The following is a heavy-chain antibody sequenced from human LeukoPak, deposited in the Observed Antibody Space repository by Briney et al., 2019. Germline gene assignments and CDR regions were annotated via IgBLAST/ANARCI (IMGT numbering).Heavy chain of an antibody. V-gene: IGHV1-3*01. CDR3: ARSRSSLPFDY. J-gene: IGHJ4*02. CDR2: IDAGNGNT. D-gene: IGHD6-6*01. CDR1: GYTFTSYA. Sequence: ASVKVSCKASGYTFTSYAMHWVRQAPGQRLEWMGWIDAGNGNTKYSQKFQGRVTITRDTSASTAYMELSSLRSEDTAVYYCARSRSSLPFDYWGQGTLVTVSS.